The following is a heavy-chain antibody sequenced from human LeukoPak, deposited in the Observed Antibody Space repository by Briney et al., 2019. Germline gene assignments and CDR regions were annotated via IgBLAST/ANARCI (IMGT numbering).Heavy chain of an antibody. CDR2: IYYSGST. J-gene: IGHJ4*02. CDR3: ARDLGSNFDH. V-gene: IGHV4-59*01. D-gene: IGHD2-15*01. CDR1: GGSISSYY. Sequence: SETLSLTCTVSGGSISSYYWSWIRQPPGKGLEWIGYIYYSGSTNYSPSLKSRVTISVDTSKNQFSLKLSSVTAADTAVYYCARDLGSNFDHWGQGTLVTVSS.